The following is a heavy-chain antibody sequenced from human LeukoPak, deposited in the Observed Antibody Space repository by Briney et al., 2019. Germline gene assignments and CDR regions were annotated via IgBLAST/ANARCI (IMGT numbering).Heavy chain of an antibody. CDR2: ISYEGSNK. D-gene: IGHD3-22*01. CDR1: GFTFSTYA. Sequence: GGSLRLSCAASGFTFSTYAMHWVRQAPGKGLEWVGIISYEGSNKYYADSVKGRFTISRDNSKNTLYLQMNSLRAEDTAVYYCAREIPLHYYDSSGYFDYWGQGTLVTVSS. CDR3: AREIPLHYYDSSGYFDY. V-gene: IGHV3-30-3*01. J-gene: IGHJ4*02.